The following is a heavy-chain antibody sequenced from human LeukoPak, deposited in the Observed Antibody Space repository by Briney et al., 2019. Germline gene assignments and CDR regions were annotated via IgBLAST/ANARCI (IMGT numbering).Heavy chain of an antibody. D-gene: IGHD1-26*01. V-gene: IGHV6-1*01. Sequence: SQTLSLTCAISGDSVSSNSAAWNWIRQSPSRGLEWLGRTYYRSRWYNDFAVSVKSRITINPDTSKNQFSLRLNSVTPEDTAVYYCARDGRYSGSYSTELAYFDYWGQGTLVTVSS. CDR2: TYYRSRWYN. CDR1: GDSVSSNSAA. CDR3: ARDGRYSGSYSTELAYFDY. J-gene: IGHJ4*02.